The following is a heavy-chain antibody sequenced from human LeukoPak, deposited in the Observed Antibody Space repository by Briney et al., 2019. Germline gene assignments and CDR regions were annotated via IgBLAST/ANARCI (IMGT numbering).Heavy chain of an antibody. CDR3: ARGGYYGSGNDFRFDP. V-gene: IGHV4-59*01. J-gene: IGHJ5*02. Sequence: PSETLSLTCTVSGGSISSYYWSWIRQPPGKGLEWIGYIYYSGSTNYNPSLKSRVTISVETSKNQFSLKLKSVTAADTAVYYCARGGYYGSGNDFRFDPWGQGTLVTVSS. CDR2: IYYSGST. CDR1: GGSISSYY. D-gene: IGHD3-10*01.